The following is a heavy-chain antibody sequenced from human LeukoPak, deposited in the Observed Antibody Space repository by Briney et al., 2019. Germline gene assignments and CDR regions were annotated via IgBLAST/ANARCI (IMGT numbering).Heavy chain of an antibody. CDR2: ISSGGTT. CDR3: SGSKNYYFDY. CDR1: GFTFSNYD. D-gene: IGHD1-26*01. J-gene: IGHJ4*02. V-gene: IGHV3-23*01. Sequence: GGSLRLSCATSGFTFSNYDMSWVRQAPGKGLERVSIISSGGTTYSADSVKGRFTVSRDNSKNTLYLQMESLRAEDTALYYCSGSKNYYFDYWGRGTLVTVSS.